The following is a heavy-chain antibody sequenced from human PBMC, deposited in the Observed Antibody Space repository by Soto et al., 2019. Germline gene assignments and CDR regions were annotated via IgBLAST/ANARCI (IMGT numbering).Heavy chain of an antibody. CDR2: VSAGGDMT. Sequence: DVQLLESGGHLVQPGGSLRLSCAASGFTFSSYAMSWVRQAPGKGLEWVSSVSAGGDMTYYSDSVKGRFTISRDNSNNALFLQMNSLRIVDTALYYCARGDRGGSVSPASYHYSGLDVWGQGTTVTVS. CDR1: GFTFSSYA. D-gene: IGHD2-15*01. V-gene: IGHV3-23*01. J-gene: IGHJ6*02. CDR3: ARGDRGGSVSPASYHYSGLDV.